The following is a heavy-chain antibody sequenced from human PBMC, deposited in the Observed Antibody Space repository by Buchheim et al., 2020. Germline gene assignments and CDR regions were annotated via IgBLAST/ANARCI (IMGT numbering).Heavy chain of an antibody. Sequence: QVQLVESGGGVVQPGRSLRLSCAASGFTFSSYGMHWVRQAPGKGLEWVAVISYDGSNKYYADSGKGRFTISRANSKKPWYLKMNSLRAEDTAVYYCAKDLEFIVVVPAAMGYWGQGTL. J-gene: IGHJ4*02. D-gene: IGHD2-2*01. V-gene: IGHV3-30*18. CDR1: GFTFSSYG. CDR3: AKDLEFIVVVPAAMGY. CDR2: ISYDGSNK.